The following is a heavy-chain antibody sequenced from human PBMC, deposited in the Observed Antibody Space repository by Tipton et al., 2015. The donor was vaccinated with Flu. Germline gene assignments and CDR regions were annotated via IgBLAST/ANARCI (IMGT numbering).Heavy chain of an antibody. CDR3: ARRIAGSGTAV. V-gene: IGHV4-61*02. D-gene: IGHD3-10*01. J-gene: IGHJ6*02. CDR2: IDTGGGT. CDR1: GASISIGSYY. Sequence: TLSLTSTVSGASISIGSYYWTWIRQPAGKGLEWIGRIDTGGGTNYNPSLKSRVTMSIDTSKNQFSLKVSPVTAADTAVYYCARRIAGSGTAVWGQGTTVTVSS.